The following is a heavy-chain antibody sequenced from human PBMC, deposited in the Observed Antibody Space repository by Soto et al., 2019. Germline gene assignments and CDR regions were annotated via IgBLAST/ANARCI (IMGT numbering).Heavy chain of an antibody. V-gene: IGHV1-69*13. CDR3: ARDVDSSYGDYSAFSWFDP. CDR2: IIPIFGTA. D-gene: IGHD4-17*01. CDR1: GGTFSSYA. J-gene: IGHJ5*02. Sequence: ASVKVSCKASGGTFSSYAISWVRQAPGQGLEWMGGIIPIFGTANYAQKFQGRVTITADESTSTAYMELSSLRSEDTAVYYCARDVDSSYGDYSAFSWFDPWGQGTLVTVSS.